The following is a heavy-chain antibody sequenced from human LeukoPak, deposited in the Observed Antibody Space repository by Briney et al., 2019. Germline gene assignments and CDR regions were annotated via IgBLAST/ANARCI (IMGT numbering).Heavy chain of an antibody. D-gene: IGHD5-24*01. V-gene: IGHV1-69*05. Sequence: SVKVSCKASGGTFSSYAISWVRQAPGQGLERMGGIIPIFGTANYAQKFQGRVTITTDESTSTAYMELSSLRSEDTAVYYCARFLSRRWLQSEWGQGTLVTVSS. J-gene: IGHJ4*02. CDR2: IIPIFGTA. CDR3: ARFLSRRWLQSE. CDR1: GGTFSSYA.